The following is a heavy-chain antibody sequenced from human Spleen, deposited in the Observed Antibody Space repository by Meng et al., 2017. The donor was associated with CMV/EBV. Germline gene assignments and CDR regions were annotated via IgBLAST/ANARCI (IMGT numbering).Heavy chain of an antibody. D-gene: IGHD2-2*01. CDR2: ISSSSSYI. J-gene: IGHJ4*02. CDR3: ARGGEYQLLSYDY. V-gene: IGHV3-21*01. Sequence: GGSLRLSCAASGFTFSSYGMHWVRQAPGKGLEWVSSISSSSSYIYYADSVKGRFTISRDNAKNSLYLQMNSLRAEDTAVYYCARGGEYQLLSYDYWGQGTLVTVSS. CDR1: GFTFSSYG.